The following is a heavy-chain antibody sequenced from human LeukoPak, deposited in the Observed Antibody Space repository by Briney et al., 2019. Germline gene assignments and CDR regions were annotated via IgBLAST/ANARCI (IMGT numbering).Heavy chain of an antibody. CDR2: IIPIFGTA. V-gene: IGHV1-69*05. Sequence: GASVKVSCKASGYTFTSYYMHWVRQAPGQGLEWMGGIIPIFGTANYAQKFQGRVTITTDESTSTAYMELSSLRSEDTAVYYCASTPNDYSNSAWGYYYYMDVWGKGTTVTVSS. CDR1: GYTFTSYY. CDR3: ASTPNDYSNSAWGYYYYMDV. J-gene: IGHJ6*03. D-gene: IGHD4-11*01.